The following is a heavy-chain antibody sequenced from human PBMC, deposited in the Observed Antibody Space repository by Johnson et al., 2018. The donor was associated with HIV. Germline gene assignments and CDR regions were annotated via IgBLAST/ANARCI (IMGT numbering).Heavy chain of an antibody. CDR3: ARSFGVTTPGAFDI. CDR2: ISYDGSNK. CDR1: GFTFSSYA. D-gene: IGHD3-3*01. V-gene: IGHV3-30*04. Sequence: QEKLVESGGGVVQPGTSLRLSCAASGFTFSSYAMHWVRQAPGKGLEWVAVISYDGSNKYYADSVKGRFTISRDNSKNTLYLQMNSLRAEDTAVYYCARSFGVTTPGAFDIWGQGTMVTVSS. J-gene: IGHJ3*02.